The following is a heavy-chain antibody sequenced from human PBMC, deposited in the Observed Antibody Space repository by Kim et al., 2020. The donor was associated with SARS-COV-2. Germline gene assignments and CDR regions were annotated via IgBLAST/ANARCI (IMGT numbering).Heavy chain of an antibody. J-gene: IGHJ5*02. CDR3: ARDRDNSGLSWFDP. V-gene: IGHV1-3*01. D-gene: IGHD6-19*01. Sequence: SQKFHGRFTITMDTSASTAYMELSSLRSEDTAVYYCARDRDNSGLSWFDPWGQGTLVTVSS.